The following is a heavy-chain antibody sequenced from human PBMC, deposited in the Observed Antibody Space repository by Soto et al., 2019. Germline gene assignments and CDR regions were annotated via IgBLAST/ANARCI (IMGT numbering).Heavy chain of an antibody. J-gene: IGHJ4*02. V-gene: IGHV1-46*01. CDR3: ARSPYSSGYYYAIDY. D-gene: IGHD3-22*01. CDR1: GYTLIMNY. Sequence: ASVKVSCKASGYTLIMNYIQWMRQAPGQGLEWMGLINPSGGSTTYAQKFQGRVTMTRDTSTSTVYMDLSSLRSEDTAVYYCARSPYSSGYYYAIDYWGQGTQVTVSS. CDR2: INPSGGST.